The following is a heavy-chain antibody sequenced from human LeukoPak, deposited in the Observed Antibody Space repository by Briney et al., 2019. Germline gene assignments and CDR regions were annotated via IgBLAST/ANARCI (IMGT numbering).Heavy chain of an antibody. Sequence: ASVKVSCKASGGTFSSYTISWVRQAPGQGLEWMGRIIPILGIANYAQKFQGRVTITADKSTSTAYMELSSLRSEDTAVYYCAREKHDSLYFYYFYMDVWGKGTTVTVSS. J-gene: IGHJ6*03. CDR2: IIPILGIA. D-gene: IGHD2-15*01. CDR3: AREKHDSLYFYYFYMDV. V-gene: IGHV1-69*04. CDR1: GGTFSSYT.